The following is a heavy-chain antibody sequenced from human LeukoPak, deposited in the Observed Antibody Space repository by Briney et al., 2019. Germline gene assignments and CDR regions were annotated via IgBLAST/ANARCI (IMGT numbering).Heavy chain of an antibody. CDR2: IYTSGST. V-gene: IGHV4-4*07. Sequence: SETLSLTCTVSGGSISSGYWSWIRQPAGKGLEWIGRIYTSGSTNDNPSLKSRVTMSVDTSKNQFSLRLSSVTAADTAVYYCARDSVEMATITLGDYWGQGTLVTVSS. CDR1: GGSISSGY. CDR3: ARDSVEMATITLGDY. J-gene: IGHJ4*02. D-gene: IGHD5-24*01.